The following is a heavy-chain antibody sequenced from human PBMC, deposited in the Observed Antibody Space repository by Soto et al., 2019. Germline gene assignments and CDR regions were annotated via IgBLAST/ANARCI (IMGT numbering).Heavy chain of an antibody. D-gene: IGHD3-10*01. CDR2: LLHTGTTV. V-gene: IGHV3-23*01. CDR1: GFPFSSTD. J-gene: IGHJ5*02. Sequence: GGSMRLSCAASGFPFSSTDMRWDRQAPGKGLKWVSTLLHTGTTVFYADSVKGRFTVSRDNSINTLYVQMNNLRADDTAVYYSEKNSGWFNACGEGALDTVAS. CDR3: EKNSGWFNA.